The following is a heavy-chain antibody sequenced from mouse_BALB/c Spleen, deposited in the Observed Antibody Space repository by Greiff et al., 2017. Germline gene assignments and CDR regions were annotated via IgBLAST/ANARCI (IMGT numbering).Heavy chain of an antibody. CDR3: ARHGNYGYFDV. D-gene: IGHD2-1*01. J-gene: IGHJ1*01. Sequence: EVKLMESGPGLVKPSQSLSLTCTVTGYSITSDYAWNWIRQFPGNKLEWMGYISYSGSTSYNPSLKSRISITRDTSKNQFFLQLNSVTTEDTATYYCARHGNYGYFDVWGAGTTVTVSS. CDR1: GYSITSDYA. V-gene: IGHV3-2*02. CDR2: ISYSGST.